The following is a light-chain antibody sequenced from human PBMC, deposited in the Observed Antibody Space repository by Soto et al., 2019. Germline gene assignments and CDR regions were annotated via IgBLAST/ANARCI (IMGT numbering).Light chain of an antibody. J-gene: IGKJ2*01. CDR3: QQRDNWL. Sequence: EIVMTQSPATLSVSAGERAHLSCRASQSVSNNLAWYQHKPGQAPRLLIYGASTRAAGIPARFSGSGSGTDFTLTISSLQSEDFAIYYCQQRDNWLFGQGTKVDIK. V-gene: IGKV3-15*01. CDR1: QSVSNN. CDR2: GAS.